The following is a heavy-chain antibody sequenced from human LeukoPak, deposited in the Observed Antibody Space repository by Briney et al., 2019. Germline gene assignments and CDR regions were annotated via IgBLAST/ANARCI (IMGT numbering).Heavy chain of an antibody. Sequence: ASVKVSCMASGYTFTSYAMHWVRQAPGQRLEWMGWINAGNGNTKYSQKFQGRVTITRDTSASTAYMELSSLRSEDTAVYYCARDRDYHAFDIWGQGTMVTVSS. CDR1: GYTFTSYA. CDR3: ARDRDYHAFDI. J-gene: IGHJ3*02. D-gene: IGHD4-17*01. CDR2: INAGNGNT. V-gene: IGHV1-3*01.